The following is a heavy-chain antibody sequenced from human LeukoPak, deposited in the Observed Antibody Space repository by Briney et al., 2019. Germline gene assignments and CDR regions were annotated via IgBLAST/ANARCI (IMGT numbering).Heavy chain of an antibody. Sequence: GGSLRLSCAASGFTVSSNYMSWVRQAPGKGLEWVSVIYSGAGTHYADSVKGRFTISRDNSKNTLYLQMNSLRVEGTAVYYCARGSSGYSLDYWGQGTLVTVSS. CDR1: GFTVSSNY. J-gene: IGHJ4*02. V-gene: IGHV3-53*01. D-gene: IGHD3-22*01. CDR3: ARGSSGYSLDY. CDR2: IYSGAGT.